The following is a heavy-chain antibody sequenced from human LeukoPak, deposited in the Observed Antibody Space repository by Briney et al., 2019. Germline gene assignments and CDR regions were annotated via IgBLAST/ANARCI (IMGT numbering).Heavy chain of an antibody. V-gene: IGHV3-30*02. CDR3: AKDGPTQGFGPYYFDY. J-gene: IGHJ4*02. CDR2: IRFDGNNK. D-gene: IGHD3-10*01. CDR1: GFTFSSDG. Sequence: GGSLRLSCAASGFTFSSDGMHWVRQAPDKGLECVAFIRFDGNNKYYGDSVKGRFTISRDNSKNTLYLQMNSLRDEDTALYYCAKDGPTQGFGPYYFDYWGQGTLVTVSS.